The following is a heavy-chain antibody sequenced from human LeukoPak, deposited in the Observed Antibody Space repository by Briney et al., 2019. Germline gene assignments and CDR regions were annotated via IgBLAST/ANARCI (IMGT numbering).Heavy chain of an antibody. CDR3: AADSSSWGGY. CDR2: INGDATST. V-gene: IGHV3-74*01. CDR1: RFMFSNYW. J-gene: IGHJ4*02. Sequence: GGSLRLSCVASRFMFSNYWMHWVCQAPGKGLVWVSRINGDATSTSYVDSVKGRFTISRDNAKNTLYLQMNSLRAEDTAVYYCAADSSSWGGYWGQGTLVTVSS. D-gene: IGHD6-13*01.